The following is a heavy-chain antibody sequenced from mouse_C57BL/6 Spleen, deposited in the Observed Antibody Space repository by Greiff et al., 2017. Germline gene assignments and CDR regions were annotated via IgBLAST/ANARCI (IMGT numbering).Heavy chain of an antibody. CDR1: GYTFTDYE. J-gene: IGHJ2*01. CDR3: TREGETGGY. D-gene: IGHD3-1*01. V-gene: IGHV1-15*01. CDR2: IDPETGGT. Sequence: QVQLQQSGAELVRPGASVTLSCKASGYTFTDYEMHWVKQTPVHGLEWIGAIDPETGGTAYNQKFKGKAILTADKSSSTAYMELRSLTSEDSAVXYCTREGETGGYWGQGTTLTVSS.